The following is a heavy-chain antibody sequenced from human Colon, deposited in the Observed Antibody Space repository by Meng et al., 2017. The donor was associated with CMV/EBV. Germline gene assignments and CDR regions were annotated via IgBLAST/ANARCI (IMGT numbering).Heavy chain of an antibody. Sequence: QRSVSSPGLVRPSEPLPLTCTVSGGSISSSSYYWAWIRQPPGKGLEWIGSIFYTGTTYYKPSLKSRVTISVDTSKNQFSLKLSSVTAADTAVYYCIRETTGSSSSYWGQGTLVTVSS. CDR3: IRETTGSSSSY. D-gene: IGHD6-6*01. CDR1: GGSISSSSYY. J-gene: IGHJ4*02. CDR2: IFYTGTT. V-gene: IGHV4-39*07.